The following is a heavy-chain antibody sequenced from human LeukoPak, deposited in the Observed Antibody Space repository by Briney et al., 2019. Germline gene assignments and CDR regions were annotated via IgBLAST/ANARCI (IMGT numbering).Heavy chain of an antibody. Sequence: GGSLRLSCAASGFTFSNYVMNWVRQAPGKGLEWVSYISHTGTTIYYADSVKGRFAISRDNAKNSLFLQMNSLRAEDTAVYYCARDGTTSMSNYYYGMDVWGQGTTVTVSS. V-gene: IGHV3-48*03. CDR1: GFTFSNYV. CDR2: ISHTGTTI. J-gene: IGHJ6*02. D-gene: IGHD4-11*01. CDR3: ARDGTTSMSNYYYGMDV.